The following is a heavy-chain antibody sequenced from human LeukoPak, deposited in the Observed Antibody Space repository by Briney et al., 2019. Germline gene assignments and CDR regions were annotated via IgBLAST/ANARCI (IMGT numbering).Heavy chain of an antibody. CDR1: GFTFSNSA. V-gene: IGHV3-23*01. D-gene: IGHD6-19*01. CDR2: LSGSGITT. Sequence: GGSLRLSCAASGFTFSNSAMSWVRQAPGKGLEWVSTLSGSGITTYYADSVKGRLTISRDNSKNPLYLKMNSLRAEDTAVYYCAKGIYSSGWSYFDYWGHGTLVTVSS. CDR3: AKGIYSSGWSYFDY. J-gene: IGHJ4*01.